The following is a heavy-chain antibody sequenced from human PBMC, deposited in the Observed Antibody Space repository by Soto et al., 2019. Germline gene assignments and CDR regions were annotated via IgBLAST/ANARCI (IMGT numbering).Heavy chain of an antibody. CDR2: INHSGST. CDR3: AYSSGWYNPPRYFQH. CDR1: GGSFSGYY. Sequence: QVQLQQWGAGLLKPSETLSLTCAVYGGSFSGYYWSWIRQPPGKGLEWIGEINHSGSTNYNPSLKSRVTTTVDTSKNQYSLKLSSVTAADTAVYYCAYSSGWYNPPRYFQHWGQGTLVTGSS. V-gene: IGHV4-34*01. J-gene: IGHJ1*01. D-gene: IGHD6-19*01.